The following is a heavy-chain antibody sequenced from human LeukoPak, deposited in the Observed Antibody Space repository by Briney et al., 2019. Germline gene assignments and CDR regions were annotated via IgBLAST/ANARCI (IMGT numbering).Heavy chain of an antibody. J-gene: IGHJ4*02. CDR2: ISGSGGST. CDR3: AKDYDFWSGYYGRY. CDR1: GFTFSSYA. D-gene: IGHD3-3*01. V-gene: IGHV3-23*01. Sequence: GGSLRLSCAASGFTFSSYAMSWVRQAPGKGLEWVSAISGSGGSTYYADSVKGRFTISRDNSKNTLYLQMNSLRAEDTAVYYCAKDYDFWSGYYGRYWGQGTLVTVSS.